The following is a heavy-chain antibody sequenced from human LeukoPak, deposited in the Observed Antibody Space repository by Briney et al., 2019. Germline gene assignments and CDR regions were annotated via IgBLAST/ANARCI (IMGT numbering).Heavy chain of an antibody. V-gene: IGHV3-21*01. Sequence: TGGSLRPSCAASGFTFSSYSMNWVRQAPGKGLEWVSSISSSSSYIYYADSVKSRFTISRDNAKNSLYLQMNSLRAEDTAVYYCARDLKIGGQLVRGGGPFDYWGQGTLVTVSS. J-gene: IGHJ4*02. CDR1: GFTFSSYS. D-gene: IGHD6-6*01. CDR3: ARDLKIGGQLVRGGGPFDY. CDR2: ISSSSSYI.